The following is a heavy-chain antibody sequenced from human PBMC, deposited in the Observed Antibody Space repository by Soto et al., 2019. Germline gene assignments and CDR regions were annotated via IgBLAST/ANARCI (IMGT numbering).Heavy chain of an antibody. CDR2: INHSGNN. CDR1: CGSFITYY. D-gene: IGHD3-9*01. J-gene: IGHJ3*02. V-gene: IGHV4-34*01. CDR3: ARGGSNDWQVAFDI. Sequence: SETLSLTCVVSCGSFITYYYNWIRQSPGKGLEWIGEINHSGNNNYSPSLKSRVTMSLDTSKNQFSLKLTPVTAADTAVYYCARGGSNDWQVAFDIWGQGTMVTVSS.